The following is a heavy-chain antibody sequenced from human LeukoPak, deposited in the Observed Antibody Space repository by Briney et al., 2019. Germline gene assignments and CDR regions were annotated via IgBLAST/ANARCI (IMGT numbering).Heavy chain of an antibody. CDR2: IYPGDSDT. D-gene: IGHD2-2*01. V-gene: IGHV5-51*01. J-gene: IGHJ4*02. Sequence: GESLKISCKGSGYSFTSYWIGWVRQMPGKGLEWMGIIYPGDSDTRYSPSFQGQVTISADKSISTAYLQWSSLKALDTAMYYCARRSCSSTSCSYYFDYWGQGTLVTVSS. CDR1: GYSFTSYW. CDR3: ARRSCSSTSCSYYFDY.